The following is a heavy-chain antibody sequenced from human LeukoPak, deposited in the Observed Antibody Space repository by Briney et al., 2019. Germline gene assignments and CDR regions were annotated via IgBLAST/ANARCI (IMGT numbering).Heavy chain of an antibody. D-gene: IGHD3-22*01. CDR3: ARGTAMIVVAGYYFDY. CDR2: INPNSGGT. J-gene: IGHJ4*02. CDR1: GYTFTGYY. Sequence: ASVKVSCKASGYTFTGYYMHWVRQAPGQGLEWMGWINPNSGGTNYAQKFQGRVTMTRDTSISTAYMELSRLRSDDTAVCYCARGTAMIVVAGYYFDYWGQGTLVTVSS. V-gene: IGHV1-2*02.